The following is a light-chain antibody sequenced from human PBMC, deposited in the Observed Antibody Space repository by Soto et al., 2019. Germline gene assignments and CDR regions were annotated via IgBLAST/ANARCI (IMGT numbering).Light chain of an antibody. CDR1: SSNIGSKT. J-gene: IGLJ2*01. CDR3: AEWDDRLNGVV. V-gene: IGLV1-44*01. CDR2: SNN. Sequence: QSVLPQPPSASGTPGQRVTLSCSGSSSNIGSKTVNWYQQLPGTAPKLLIYSNNQRPSGVPDRFSGSKSGTSASLAISGLQSEDEADYYCAEWDDRLNGVVLGGGTKLTVL.